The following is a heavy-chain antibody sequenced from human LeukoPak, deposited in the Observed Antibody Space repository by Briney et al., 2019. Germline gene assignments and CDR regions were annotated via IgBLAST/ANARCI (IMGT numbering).Heavy chain of an antibody. CDR3: AKGAYYYDSSGQDY. CDR2: ISSSSSYT. V-gene: IGHV3-11*06. J-gene: IGHJ4*02. Sequence: GGSLRLSCAASGFTFSDYYMSWIRQAPGKGLEWVSYISSSSSYTNYADSVKGRFTISRDNAKNSLYLQMNSLRAEDTAVYYCAKGAYYYDSSGQDYWGQGTLVTVSS. CDR1: GFTFSDYY. D-gene: IGHD3-22*01.